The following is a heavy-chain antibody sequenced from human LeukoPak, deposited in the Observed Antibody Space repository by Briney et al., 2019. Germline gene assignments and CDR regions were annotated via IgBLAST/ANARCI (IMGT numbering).Heavy chain of an antibody. J-gene: IGHJ6*02. D-gene: IGHD2/OR15-2a*01. CDR1: GFTFSSYA. CDR3: AKRRGYFSSGRYINLYGMDV. V-gene: IGHV3-23*01. CDR2: LSGSGGTT. Sequence: TGGSLRLSCAASGFTFSSYAMSWVRQAPGKGLEWVSVLSGSGGTTYYADSVKGRFTISRDNSRNTLYLQMNSLRAEDTAVYYCAKRRGYFSSGRYINLYGMDVWGQGTTVTVSS.